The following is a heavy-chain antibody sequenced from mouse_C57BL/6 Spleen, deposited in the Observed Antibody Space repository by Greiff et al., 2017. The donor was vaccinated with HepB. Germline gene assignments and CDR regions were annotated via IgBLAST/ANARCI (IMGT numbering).Heavy chain of an antibody. J-gene: IGHJ4*01. CDR3: ARGEVYDYEAMDE. V-gene: IGHV5-17*01. CDR1: GFTFSDYG. CDR2: ISSGSSTI. D-gene: IGHD1-1*01. Sequence: EVKLMESGGGLVKPGGSLKLSCAASGFTFSDYGMHWVRQAPEKGLEWVAYISSGSSTIYYADTVKGRFTISRDNAKNTLFLQMTSLRSEDTAMYYCARGEVYDYEAMDEWGQGTSVTVSS.